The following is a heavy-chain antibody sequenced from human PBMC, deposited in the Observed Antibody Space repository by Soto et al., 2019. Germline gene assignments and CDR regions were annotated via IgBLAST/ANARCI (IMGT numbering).Heavy chain of an antibody. J-gene: IGHJ6*02. V-gene: IGHV3-15*01. CDR3: TLRRYCSGGSCYPFYYYYGMDV. CDR1: GFXFSNAL. D-gene: IGHD2-15*01. CDR2: IKSKTDGGTT. Sequence: SCASSGFXFSNALMIWVRQAPGKGLEWVGRIKSKTDGGTTDYAAPVKGRFTISRDDSKNTLYLQMNSLKTEDTAVYYCTLRRYCSGGSCYPFYYYYGMDVWGQGTTVTVSS.